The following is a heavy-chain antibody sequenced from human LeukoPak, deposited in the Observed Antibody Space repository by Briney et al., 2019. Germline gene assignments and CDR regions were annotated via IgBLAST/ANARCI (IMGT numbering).Heavy chain of an antibody. CDR1: GGSISSGSYY. CDR2: IYYSGST. V-gene: IGHV4-39*07. Sequence: PSETLSLTCTVSGGSISSGSYYWSWIRQPAGKGLEWIGSIYYSGSTYYNPSLKSRVTISVDTSKNQFSLKLSSVTAADTAVYYCARGCRSYSIYFELRRGFDYWGQGTLVTVSS. CDR3: ARGCRSYSIYFELRRGFDY. J-gene: IGHJ4*02. D-gene: IGHD2-15*01.